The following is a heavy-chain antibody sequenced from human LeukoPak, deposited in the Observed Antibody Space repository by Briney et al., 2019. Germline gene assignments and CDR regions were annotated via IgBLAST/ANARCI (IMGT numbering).Heavy chain of an antibody. V-gene: IGHV3-23*01. CDR3: AKRGLAAALFR. CDR2: ISGSGGST. J-gene: IGHJ4*02. D-gene: IGHD6-13*01. Sequence: GGSLRLSCAASGFTFSSYAMSWVRQAPGKGLEWVSDISGSGGSTYYADSVKGRFTISRDSSKNTLYLQMNRLRAEDTAVYYCAKRGLAAALFRWGQGTLVTVSS. CDR1: GFTFSSYA.